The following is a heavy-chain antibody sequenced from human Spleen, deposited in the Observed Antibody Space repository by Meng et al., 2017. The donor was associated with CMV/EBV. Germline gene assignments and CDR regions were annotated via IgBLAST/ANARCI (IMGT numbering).Heavy chain of an antibody. CDR3: ARGLFY. V-gene: IGHV3-30-3*01. CDR2: ISNDGSEK. J-gene: IGHJ4*02. CDR1: GFNFSVYG. Sequence: GGSLRLSCEGSGFNFSVYGMHWVRQAPGKGLEWVTIISNDGSEKYYADSVKGRFTVSRDNSKKTLYLQMSRLTTEDMGVYYCARGLFYWGQGTLVTVSS.